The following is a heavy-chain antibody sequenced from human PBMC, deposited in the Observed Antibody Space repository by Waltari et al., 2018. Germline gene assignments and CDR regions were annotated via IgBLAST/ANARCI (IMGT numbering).Heavy chain of an antibody. D-gene: IGHD3-10*01. Sequence: QVLLVQSGAEVKKPGASFKVSCKTSGYYSGSYFLHWLRQSPGQGLEWLSWFSPDIGVSIFFLCFCDRVAVTSDSSVNPAYLYLADLTLADSAFYYCATLHLCTITSCHFLLLDLWCQGILVTVS. J-gene: IGHJ4*02. CDR1: GYYSGSYF. CDR3: ATLHLCTITSCHFLLLDL. CDR2: FSPDIGVS. V-gene: IGHV1-2*02.